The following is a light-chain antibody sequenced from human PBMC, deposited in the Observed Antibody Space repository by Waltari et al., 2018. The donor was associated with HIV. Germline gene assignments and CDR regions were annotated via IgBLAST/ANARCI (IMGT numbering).Light chain of an antibody. Sequence: QSALTQPASVSGSPGQSITISCTGTSSDIGAYNYVSWYQLYPGEAPRLLIHDVKKWPSGLSNRFSGSKSGNTASLTISGLQSEDEADYWCCSYAGSRSWVFGGGTKVTVL. V-gene: IGLV2-23*02. CDR1: SSDIGAYNY. J-gene: IGLJ3*02. CDR3: CSYAGSRSWV. CDR2: DVK.